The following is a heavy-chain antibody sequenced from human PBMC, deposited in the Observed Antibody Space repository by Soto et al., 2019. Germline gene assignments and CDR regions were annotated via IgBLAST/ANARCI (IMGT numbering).Heavy chain of an antibody. J-gene: IGHJ4*02. D-gene: IGHD3-16*01. CDR1: GFTFSSYA. CDR3: ANGGSSVAELLFHX. V-gene: IGHV3-23*01. CDR2: ISGSGGST. Sequence: PGGSLRLSCAASGFTFSSYAMSWVRQAPGKGLEWVSAISGSGGSTYYEDSVTGRFTIYRDNSKNTLYLQMNSLRAEETAVYYCANGGSSVAELLFHXWGQVTLFTVSX.